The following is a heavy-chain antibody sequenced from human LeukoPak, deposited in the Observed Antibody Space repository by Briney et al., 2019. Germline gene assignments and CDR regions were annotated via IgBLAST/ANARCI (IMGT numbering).Heavy chain of an antibody. CDR2: IYYSGST. CDR1: GGSISSSSYY. J-gene: IGHJ5*02. D-gene: IGHD2-2*01. Sequence: SETLSLTCTVSGGSISSSSYYWGWIRQPPGKRLEWIGSIYYSGSTYYNPSLKSRVTISVDTSKNQFSLKLSSVTAADTAVYYCASAPGLPAAMYNWFDPWGQGTLVTVSS. V-gene: IGHV4-39*01. CDR3: ASAPGLPAAMYNWFDP.